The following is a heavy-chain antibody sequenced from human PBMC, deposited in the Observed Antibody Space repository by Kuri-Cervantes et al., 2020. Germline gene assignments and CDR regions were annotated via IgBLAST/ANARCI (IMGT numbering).Heavy chain of an antibody. D-gene: IGHD4-17*01. J-gene: IGHJ6*02. V-gene: IGHV3-7*01. CDR3: ARNNDYGDYDAYYYYGMDV. CDR1: TFTFGKYW. CDR2: MKQDGSEK. Sequence: GESLKISCAASTFTFGKYWMTWVRQAPGKGLEWVANMKQDGSEKYYVDSVKGRFTISRDNAKNSLYLQMNSLRDEDTAVYYCARNNDYGDYDAYYYYGMDVWGQGTTVTVSS.